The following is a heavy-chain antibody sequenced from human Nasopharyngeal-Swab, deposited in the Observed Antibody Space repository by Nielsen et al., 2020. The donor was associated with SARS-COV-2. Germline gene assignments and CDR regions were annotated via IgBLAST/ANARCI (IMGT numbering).Heavy chain of an antibody. J-gene: IGHJ6*02. CDR2: IYYSGST. V-gene: IGHV4-31*02. CDR3: ARGRQQVTMDV. D-gene: IGHD6-13*01. Sequence: WIRQPPGKGLEWIGHIYYSGSTHYNPPLKSRVTIPVDTSKNQYVLKLSPVTAADTAVYYCARGRQQVTMDVWGQGTTVTVSS.